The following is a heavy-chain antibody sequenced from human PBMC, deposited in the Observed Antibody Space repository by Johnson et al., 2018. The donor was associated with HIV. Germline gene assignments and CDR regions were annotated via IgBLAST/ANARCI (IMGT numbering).Heavy chain of an antibody. CDR3: VRDTYYYDTSGYLTRPRAFDV. CDR1: GFTFDDYG. Sequence: VQLVESGGGVVQPWRSLRLSCAASGFTFDDYGMTWVRQPPGKGLEWVSGINWNGATPGSADSVKGRFTISRDNAKNFLYLQMNSLRAEDTALYYCVRDTYYYDTSGYLTRPRAFDVWGQGTMVKVSS. CDR2: INWNGATP. J-gene: IGHJ3*01. D-gene: IGHD3-22*01. V-gene: IGHV3-20*04.